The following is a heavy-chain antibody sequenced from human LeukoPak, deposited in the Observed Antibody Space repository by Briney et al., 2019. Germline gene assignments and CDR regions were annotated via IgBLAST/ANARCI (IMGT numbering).Heavy chain of an antibody. J-gene: IGHJ4*02. V-gene: IGHV3-30*04. D-gene: IGHD3-10*01. CDR1: GFPFSSYA. Sequence: GRSLRLSCAASGFPFSSYAMHWVRQAPGKGLEWVAVIWDNGSKKYHADSVKGRFTISRDNSKSTLYLQMNSLRAEDTAVYYCARDPRGPGLNYWGQGTLVTVSS. CDR2: IWDNGSKK. CDR3: ARDPRGPGLNY.